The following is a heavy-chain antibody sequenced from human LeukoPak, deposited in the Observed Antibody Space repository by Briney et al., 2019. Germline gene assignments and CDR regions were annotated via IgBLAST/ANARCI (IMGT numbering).Heavy chain of an antibody. V-gene: IGHV4-59*08. D-gene: IGHD5-24*01. J-gene: IGHJ4*02. CDR2: IYYSGST. CDR1: GGSMSSYY. CDR3: ARGARAGYNLEPFDY. Sequence: SETLSLTRTVSGGSMSSYYWSWIRQPPGKGLEWIGYIYYSGSTKYNPSLKSRVTISVDTSKNQFSPKLSSVTAADTAVYYCARGARAGYNLEPFDYWGQGTLVTVSS.